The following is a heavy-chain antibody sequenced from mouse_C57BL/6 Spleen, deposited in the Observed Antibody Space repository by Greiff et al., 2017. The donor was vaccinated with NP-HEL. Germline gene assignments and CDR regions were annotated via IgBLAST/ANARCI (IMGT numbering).Heavy chain of an antibody. CDR1: GFNIKDDY. J-gene: IGHJ2*01. V-gene: IGHV14-4*01. CDR3: TRAYGSSY. D-gene: IGHD1-1*01. Sequence: EVKLQESGAELVRPGASVKLSCTASGFNIKDDYMHWVKQRPEQGLEWIGWIDPENGDTEYASKFQGKATITADTSSNTAYLQLSSLTSEDTAVYYCTRAYGSSYWGQGTTLTVSS. CDR2: IDPENGDT.